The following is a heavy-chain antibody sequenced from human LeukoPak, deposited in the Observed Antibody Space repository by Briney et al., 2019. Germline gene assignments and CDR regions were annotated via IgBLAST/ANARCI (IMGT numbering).Heavy chain of an antibody. J-gene: IGHJ4*02. CDR3: ARGGLGYCSGGNCHSFFDY. CDR2: IYHTGST. Sequence: SETLSLTCTVSGGSISSYYWSWIRQPPGKGLEWIGFIYHTGSTSYNPSLKSRVTISVDTSKNQFSLRLSSVTAADTAVYYCARGGLGYCSGGNCHSFFDYWGQGTLVTVSS. D-gene: IGHD2-15*01. V-gene: IGHV4-59*08. CDR1: GGSISSYY.